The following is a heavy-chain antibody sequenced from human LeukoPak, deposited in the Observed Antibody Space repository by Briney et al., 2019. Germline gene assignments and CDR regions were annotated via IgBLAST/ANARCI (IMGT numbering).Heavy chain of an antibody. V-gene: IGHV5-51*01. CDR1: GYSFTSYW. D-gene: IGHD3-10*01. CDR3: ARLGMSDGWFGDLFDY. CDR2: IYPGDSDT. Sequence: GESLKISCQGSGYSFTSYWIGWVRQMPGKGLEWMGIIYPGDSDTRYSPSFQGHVTISADKSISTAYLQWSSLKASDTAIYYCARLGMSDGWFGDLFDYWGQGTLVTVSS. J-gene: IGHJ4*02.